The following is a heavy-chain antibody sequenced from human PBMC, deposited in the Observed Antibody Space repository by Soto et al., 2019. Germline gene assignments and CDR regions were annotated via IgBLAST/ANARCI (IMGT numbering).Heavy chain of an antibody. CDR3: ARREIKGPIDY. J-gene: IGHJ4*02. Sequence: SETLSLTCAVSGYSISSSNWWGWIRQPPGKGLEWIGYIYYSGTTYYNPSLKSRVTMSVDTSKNQFSLKLTSVTAVDTAVYYGARREIKGPIDYRGQRTLVTVSS. CDR1: GYSISSSNW. V-gene: IGHV4-28*01. CDR2: IYYSGTT. D-gene: IGHD1-26*01.